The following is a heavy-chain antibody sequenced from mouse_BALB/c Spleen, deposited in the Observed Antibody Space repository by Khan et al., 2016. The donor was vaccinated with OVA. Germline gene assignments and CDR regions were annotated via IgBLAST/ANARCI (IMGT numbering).Heavy chain of an antibody. CDR3: ARKDYYDYDPFPY. Sequence: EVQLQESGPGLVKPSQSLSLTCTVTGYSITSEYTWNWIRQFPGNKLEWMGFISYSGNTRYNPSLKSRISITRDTSKNQFFLQLNSVTHEDTATYYCARKDYYDYDPFPYWGQGTLVTVSA. J-gene: IGHJ3*01. D-gene: IGHD2-4*01. CDR1: GYSITSEYT. V-gene: IGHV3-2*02. CDR2: ISYSGNT.